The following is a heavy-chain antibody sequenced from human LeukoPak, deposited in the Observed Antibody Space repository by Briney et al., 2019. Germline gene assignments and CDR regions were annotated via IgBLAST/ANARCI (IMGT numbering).Heavy chain of an antibody. CDR3: ARWGEETATYYFDY. J-gene: IGHJ4*02. D-gene: IGHD5-24*01. Sequence: ASVKVSCKASGYTFTGYYMHWVRQAPGQGLEWMGWINPNSGGTNYAQKFQGRVTMTRDTSISTAYMELSRLRSDDTAVYYCARWGEETATYYFDYWGRGTLVTVSS. V-gene: IGHV1-2*02. CDR2: INPNSGGT. CDR1: GYTFTGYY.